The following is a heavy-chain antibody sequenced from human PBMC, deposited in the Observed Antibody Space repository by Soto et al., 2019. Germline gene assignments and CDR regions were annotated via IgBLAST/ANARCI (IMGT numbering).Heavy chain of an antibody. CDR2: ISYDGSNK. D-gene: IGHD2-15*01. J-gene: IGHJ4*02. Sequence: GGSLRLSCAASGFTFSSYGMHWVRQAPGKGLEWVAVISYDGSNKYYADSVKGRFTISRDNSKNTLYLQMNSLRAEDTAVYYCAKDQMGYCSGGSCYPFDYWGQGTLVTVSS. CDR1: GFTFSSYG. V-gene: IGHV3-30*18. CDR3: AKDQMGYCSGGSCYPFDY.